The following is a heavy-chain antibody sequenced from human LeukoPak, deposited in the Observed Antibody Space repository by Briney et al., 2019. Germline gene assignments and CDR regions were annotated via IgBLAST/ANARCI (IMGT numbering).Heavy chain of an antibody. D-gene: IGHD2-2*01. J-gene: IGHJ4*02. CDR2: ISSDGGVT. CDR1: GFTFSSHA. CDR3: ARDPHCGSTSCLSYFDY. V-gene: IGHV3-64*01. Sequence: GGSLRLSCAASGFTFSSHAMHWVRQAPGKGLEDVSAISSDGGVTYYANSVKGRFTISRDNSKNTVHLQMGSLRGEDMAVYYCARDPHCGSTSCLSYFDYWGQGTLVTVSS.